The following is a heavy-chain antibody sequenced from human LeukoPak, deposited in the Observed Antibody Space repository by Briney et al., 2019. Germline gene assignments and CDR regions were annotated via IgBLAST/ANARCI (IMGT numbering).Heavy chain of an antibody. V-gene: IGHV3-23*01. CDR3: AKLAGYDFWSGYAVDY. Sequence: GGSLRLSCAASGFTFSSYAMSWVRQAPGKGLEWVSAISGSGGSTYYADSVKGRFTISRDNSKNTLYLQMNSLRAEDTAVYYCAKLAGYDFWSGYAVDYWGQGTLVTVSS. D-gene: IGHD3-3*01. CDR2: ISGSGGST. J-gene: IGHJ4*02. CDR1: GFTFSSYA.